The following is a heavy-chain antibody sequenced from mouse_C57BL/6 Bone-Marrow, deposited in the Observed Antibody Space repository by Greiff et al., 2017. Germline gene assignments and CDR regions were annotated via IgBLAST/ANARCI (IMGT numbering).Heavy chain of an antibody. CDR3: ARAGGSSLAWFAY. V-gene: IGHV5-4*03. J-gene: IGHJ3*01. Sequence: DVKLVESGGGLVKPGGSLKLSCAASGFTFSSYAMSWVRQTPEKRLEWVATISDGGSYTYYPDNVKGRFTISRDNAKNNLYLQMSHLKSEDTAMYYCARAGGSSLAWFAYWGQGTLVTVSA. CDR1: GFTFSSYA. CDR2: ISDGGSYT. D-gene: IGHD1-1*01.